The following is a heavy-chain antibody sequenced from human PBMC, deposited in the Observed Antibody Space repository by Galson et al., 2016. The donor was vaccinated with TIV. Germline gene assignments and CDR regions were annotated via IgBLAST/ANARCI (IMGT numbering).Heavy chain of an antibody. CDR1: GFTFRNFG. CDR2: IRYDGSNK. J-gene: IGHJ6*02. D-gene: IGHD2-21*01. CDR3: ARERLVVERAYYYYSGLDV. Sequence: SLRLSCAASGFTFRNFGMHWVRQAPGKGLEWVAFIRYDGSNKYFADSVKGRFTISRDNSKNTLYLEMNSLRAEDTAVYYCARERLVVERAYYYYSGLDVWGQGTTVTVSS. V-gene: IGHV3-30*02.